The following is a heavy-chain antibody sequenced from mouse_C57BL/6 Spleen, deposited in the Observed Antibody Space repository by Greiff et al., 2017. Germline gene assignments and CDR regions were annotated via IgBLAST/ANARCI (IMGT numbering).Heavy chain of an antibody. CDR3: ARIYYGNYYFDY. D-gene: IGHD2-1*01. J-gene: IGHJ2*01. CDR1: GYTFTDYN. Sequence: EVQVVESGPELVKPGASVKMSCKASGYTFTDYNMHWVKQSHGKSLEWIGYINPNNGGTSYNQKFKGKATLTVNKSSSTAYMELRSLTSEDSAVYYCARIYYGNYYFDYWGQGTTLTVSS. CDR2: INPNNGGT. V-gene: IGHV1-22*01.